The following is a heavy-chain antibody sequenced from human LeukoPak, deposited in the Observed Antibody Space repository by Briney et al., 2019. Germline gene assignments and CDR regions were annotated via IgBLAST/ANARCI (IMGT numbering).Heavy chain of an antibody. CDR1: GYSFTSYW. D-gene: IGHD3-10*01. V-gene: IGHV5-51*01. J-gene: IGHJ3*02. CDR2: IYPGDSDT. CDR3: ARHLVHAGSNDGSDI. Sequence: GESLKISCKGSGYSFTSYWIGWVRQMPGKGLEWIGIIYPGDSDTRYSPSFQGQVTISADKSITTAYLQWSSLKASDTAMYYCARHLVHAGSNDGSDIWGQGTMVTVSS.